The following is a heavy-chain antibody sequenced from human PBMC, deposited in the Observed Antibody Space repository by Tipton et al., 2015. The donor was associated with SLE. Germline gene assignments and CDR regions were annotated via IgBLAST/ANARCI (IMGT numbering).Heavy chain of an antibody. CDR2: ISGSDDYT. J-gene: IGHJ4*02. Sequence: SLRLSCTASGFTFGSYAMTWVRQAPGKGLEWVSAISGSDDYTYYANSVKGRFTISRDNSKNTLYLQMSTLRADDTAVYYCATDTSYYWGQGTLVTVSS. CDR1: GFTFGSYA. V-gene: IGHV3-23*01. CDR3: ATDTSYY. D-gene: IGHD3-16*01.